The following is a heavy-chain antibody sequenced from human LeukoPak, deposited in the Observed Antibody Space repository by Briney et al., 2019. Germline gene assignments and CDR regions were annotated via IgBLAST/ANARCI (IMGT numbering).Heavy chain of an antibody. Sequence: ASVKVSCKASRYTFTNFFMHWVRQAPGQGLEWMGIINPSGGSTSYAQKFQGRATMTRDTSASTVYMELSSLRSEDTAVYYCASRAAARYHFDYWGQGTLVTVSS. CDR1: RYTFTNFF. V-gene: IGHV1-46*01. CDR2: INPSGGST. CDR3: ASRAAARYHFDY. D-gene: IGHD6-6*01. J-gene: IGHJ4*02.